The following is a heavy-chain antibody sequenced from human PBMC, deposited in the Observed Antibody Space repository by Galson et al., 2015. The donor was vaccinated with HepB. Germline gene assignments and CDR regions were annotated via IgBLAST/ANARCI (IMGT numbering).Heavy chain of an antibody. Sequence: SVKVSCKASGGTFSSYTISWVRQAPGQGLEWMGGVIPMFGTANYAQKFQGRVTITADESTSTAYMELSSLRSGDTAVYYCAKNYYDTSGHPFDHWGQGTLVTVSS. CDR2: VIPMFGTA. CDR1: GGTFSSYT. V-gene: IGHV1-69*13. D-gene: IGHD3-22*01. CDR3: AKNYYDTSGHPFDH. J-gene: IGHJ4*02.